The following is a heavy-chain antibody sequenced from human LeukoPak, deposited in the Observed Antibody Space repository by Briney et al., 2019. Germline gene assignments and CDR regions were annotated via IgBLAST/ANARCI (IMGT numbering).Heavy chain of an antibody. CDR2: INPNSGGT. Sequence: ASVKVSCKASGYTFTDYYMHWVRQAPGQGLEWMGYINPNSGGTNFAQKFQGRVTITRDTSASTAYMELSSLRSEDTAVYYCARYCSSTSCPQNDFDYWGQGTLVTVSS. J-gene: IGHJ4*02. CDR3: ARYCSSTSCPQNDFDY. CDR1: GYTFTDYY. V-gene: IGHV1-2*02. D-gene: IGHD2-2*01.